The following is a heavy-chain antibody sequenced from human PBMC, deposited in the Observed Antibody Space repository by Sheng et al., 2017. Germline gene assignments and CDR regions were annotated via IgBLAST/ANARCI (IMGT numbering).Heavy chain of an antibody. J-gene: IGHJ6*02. V-gene: IGHV1-8*01. CDR2: MNPNSGNT. CDR1: GYTFTSYD. D-gene: IGHD2-2*02. CDR3: ARAGTRYCSSTSCSTYYYYYYGMDV. Sequence: QVQLVQSGAEVKKPGASVKVSCKASGYTFTSYDINWVRQATGQGLEWMGWMNPNSGNTGYAQKFQGRVTMTRNTSISTAYMELSSLRSEDTAVYYCARAGTRYCSSTSCSTYYYYYYGMDVWDQGP.